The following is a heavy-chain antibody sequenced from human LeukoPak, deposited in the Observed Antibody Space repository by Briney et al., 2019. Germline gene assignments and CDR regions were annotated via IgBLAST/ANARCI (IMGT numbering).Heavy chain of an antibody. V-gene: IGHV3-48*01. CDR1: GFTFDTYT. J-gene: IGHJ6*01. CDR3: AKMKGHPLPKYYMDV. Sequence: TGGSLRLSCAASGFTFDTYTMNWVRQAPGKGLEWVSYISSGSSSIYYADSVKGRFTISRDNSKNTLYLEMNSLRAEDTAIYYCAKMKGHPLPKYYMDVWGQGTTVTVSS. CDR2: ISSGSSSI. D-gene: IGHD1-26*01.